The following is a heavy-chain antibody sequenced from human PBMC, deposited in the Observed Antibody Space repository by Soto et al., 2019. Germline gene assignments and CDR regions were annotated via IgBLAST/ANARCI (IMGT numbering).Heavy chain of an antibody. Sequence: QVQLVQSGAEVRKPGSSVKVSCKAPGGTFSTYIISWVRQAPGQGLEWMGRTIPIPDITNYAQKFQGRVTVTADRSTSTAYMERTSLKSEDTAVYYCARDRITTRGDAFDLWGQGTMVTVSS. V-gene: IGHV1-69*08. CDR3: ARDRITTRGDAFDL. CDR1: GGTFSTYI. D-gene: IGHD3-3*01. CDR2: TIPIPDIT. J-gene: IGHJ3*01.